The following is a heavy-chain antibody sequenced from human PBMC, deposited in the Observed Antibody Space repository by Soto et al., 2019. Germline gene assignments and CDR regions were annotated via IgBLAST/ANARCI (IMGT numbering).Heavy chain of an antibody. Sequence: SETLSLTCNVSGGSISTSRSYWAWIRQPPGKGLEWLAKIIHSGSTNYNPSLKSRVTISVDTSKNQFSLKLSSVTAADTAVYYCARHDLSDIWGQGTMVTVSS. CDR1: GGSISTSRSY. CDR2: IIHSGST. V-gene: IGHV4-39*01. J-gene: IGHJ3*02. CDR3: ARHDLSDI.